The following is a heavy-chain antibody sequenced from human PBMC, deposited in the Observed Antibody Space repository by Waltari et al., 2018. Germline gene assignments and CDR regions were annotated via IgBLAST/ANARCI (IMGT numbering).Heavy chain of an antibody. CDR1: GFTFSNYA. J-gene: IGHJ4*02. CDR3: ATPFYNWDDPLHS. V-gene: IGHV3-23*01. Sequence: EVQLLESGGDLVQPGGSLSLSCAASGFTFSNYAINWVRLAPGTGLEWVSAITVGDDTYYADSVKGRFTISRDTSKDTVHLQMNGLRAEDTAVYYCATPFYNWDDPLHSWGQGTLVTVSS. D-gene: IGHD1-20*01. CDR2: ITVGDDT.